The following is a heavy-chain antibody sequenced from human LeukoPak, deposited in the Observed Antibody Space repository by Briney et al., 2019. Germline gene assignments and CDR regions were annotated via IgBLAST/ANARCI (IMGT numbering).Heavy chain of an antibody. CDR1: GFTVNNNY. CDR3: ATALYPAHYYMDV. CDR2: IYSGGST. Sequence: GGSLRLSCAASGFTVNNNYMSWVRQAPGKGLEWVSGIYSGGSTYYADSVKGRFTISRDNSKNTLYLQMNSLRAEDTAVYYCATALYPAHYYMDVWGKGTTVTVS. V-gene: IGHV3-53*01. J-gene: IGHJ6*03. D-gene: IGHD2-2*02.